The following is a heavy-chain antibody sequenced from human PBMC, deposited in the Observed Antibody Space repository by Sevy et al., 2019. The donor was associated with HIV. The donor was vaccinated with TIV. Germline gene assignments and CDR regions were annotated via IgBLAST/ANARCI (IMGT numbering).Heavy chain of an antibody. V-gene: IGHV3-33*01. CDR3: AREHIAVAGIGYYFDY. D-gene: IGHD6-19*01. CDR1: GFTFSGYG. CDR2: IWYDGTNK. Sequence: GGSLRLSCAASGFTFSGYGMHWVRQAPGKGLEWVAVIWYDGTNKYYTDSVKGRFTISRDNSKNTLYLQMNSLGAEDNAVYYCAREHIAVAGIGYYFDYWGQGTLVTVSS. J-gene: IGHJ4*02.